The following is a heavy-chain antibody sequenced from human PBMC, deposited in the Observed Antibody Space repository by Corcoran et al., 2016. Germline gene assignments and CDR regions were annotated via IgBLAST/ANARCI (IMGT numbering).Heavy chain of an antibody. D-gene: IGHD1-26*01. CDR1: GFTFSSYG. J-gene: IGHJ4*02. Sequence: QVQLVESGGGVVQPGRSLRLSCAASGFTFSSYGMHWVRQAPGKGLEWVAVIWYDGSNKYYADSVKGRFTISRDNSKNTLYLQMNSLRAEDKSVYYCARDVWDQPFDYWGQGTLVTVSS. CDR3: ARDVWDQPFDY. V-gene: IGHV3-33*01. CDR2: IWYDGSNK.